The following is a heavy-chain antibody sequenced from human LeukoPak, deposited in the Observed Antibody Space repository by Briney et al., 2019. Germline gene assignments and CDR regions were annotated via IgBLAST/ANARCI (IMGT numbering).Heavy chain of an antibody. CDR1: GYSFTSYW. J-gene: IGHJ3*02. CDR3: ARPFTCGSGCPDAFDI. V-gene: IGHV5-51*01. Sequence: GESLKISCKGSGYSFTSYWIGWVRQMPGKGLEWMGIIYPGDSDTRYSPSFQGQVTISADKSISTAYLQWSSLKASDTAMYYCARPFTCGSGCPDAFDIWGQGTMVTVSS. CDR2: IYPGDSDT. D-gene: IGHD6-19*01.